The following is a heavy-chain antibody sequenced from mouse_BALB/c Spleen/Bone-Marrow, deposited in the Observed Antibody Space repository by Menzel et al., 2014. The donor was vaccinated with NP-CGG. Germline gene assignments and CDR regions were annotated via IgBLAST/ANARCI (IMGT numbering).Heavy chain of an antibody. D-gene: IGHD2-2*01. V-gene: IGHV1S56*01. CDR2: IYPGNVNT. CDR1: GYTFTSYY. J-gene: IGHJ4*01. Sequence: VKLMESGPELVKPGASVRISCKASGYTFTSYYIHWVKQRPGQGLEWIGWIYPGNVNTKYNEKFKGKATLTADKSSSTVYMQLSSLTSEDSAVYFCARGAWLRDDMDYWGQGTSVTVSS. CDR3: ARGAWLRDDMDY.